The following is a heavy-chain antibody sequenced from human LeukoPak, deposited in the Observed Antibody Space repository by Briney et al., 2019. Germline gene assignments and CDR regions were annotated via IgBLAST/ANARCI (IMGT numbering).Heavy chain of an antibody. CDR2: IRYDGSNK. CDR1: GFTFSSYG. J-gene: IGHJ4*02. D-gene: IGHD2-15*01. Sequence: GGSLRLSCAAAGFTFSSYGRHWVRQAQGKGLEWVAFIRYDGSNKYYADSVRGRFTVSRDNSKNTLYLQMNSLRAEDTAVYYCAKANGVYCSGGSCGGNDYWGQGTLVTVSS. CDR3: AKANGVYCSGGSCGGNDY. V-gene: IGHV3-30*02.